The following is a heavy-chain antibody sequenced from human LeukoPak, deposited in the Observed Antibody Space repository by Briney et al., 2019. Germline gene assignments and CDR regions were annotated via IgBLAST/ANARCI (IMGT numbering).Heavy chain of an antibody. CDR1: GFTFSSYS. Sequence: PGGSLRLSCAASGFTFSSYSMNWVRQAPGKGLEWVSYISSSSSTIYYADSVKGRFTISRDNAKNSLYLQMNSLRAEDTAVYYCARERWANSLDYWGQGTLVTVSS. D-gene: IGHD1-26*01. J-gene: IGHJ4*02. CDR2: ISSSSSTI. CDR3: ARERWANSLDY. V-gene: IGHV3-48*01.